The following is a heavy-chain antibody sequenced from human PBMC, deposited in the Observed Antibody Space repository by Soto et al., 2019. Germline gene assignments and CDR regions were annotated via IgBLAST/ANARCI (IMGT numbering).Heavy chain of an antibody. D-gene: IGHD3-9*01. CDR2: VYFSGST. CDR1: GDSITNFH. Sequence: KPSETLSLTCSVFGDSITNFHWSWIRQPPGKGLEWIGYVYFSGSTKYNPSLKSRVIMSIDTSKNEFSLKLTSVTAADSAAYFCAAYDSEGYFDYWGQGALVTVSS. CDR3: AAYDSEGYFDY. V-gene: IGHV4-59*03. J-gene: IGHJ4*02.